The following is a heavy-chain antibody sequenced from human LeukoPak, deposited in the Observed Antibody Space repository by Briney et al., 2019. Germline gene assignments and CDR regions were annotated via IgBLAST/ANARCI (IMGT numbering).Heavy chain of an antibody. CDR1: GFTFSSYA. D-gene: IGHD3-9*01. V-gene: IGHV3-30-3*01. J-gene: IGHJ4*02. CDR3: AREGSFDWLLLIPVYFDY. CDR2: ISYDGSNK. Sequence: PGGSLRLSCAASGFTFSSYAMHWVRQAPGKGLEWVAVISYDGSNKYYADSVKGRFTISRDNSKNTLYLQMNSLRAEDTAVYYCAREGSFDWLLLIPVYFDYWGQGTLVTVSS.